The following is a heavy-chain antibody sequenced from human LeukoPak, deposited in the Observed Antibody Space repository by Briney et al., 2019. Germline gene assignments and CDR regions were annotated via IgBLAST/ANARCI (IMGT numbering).Heavy chain of an antibody. CDR1: GGSFSGYY. D-gene: IGHD3-9*01. J-gene: IGHJ5*02. Sequence: PSETLSLTCAVYGGSFSGYYWSWIRQPPGKGLEWIGEINHSGSTNYNPSLKSRVTISVDTSKNQFSLKLSSVTAADTAVYYCARQGLLRYFDWAIYNWFDPWGQGTLVTVSS. CDR2: INHSGST. V-gene: IGHV4-34*01. CDR3: ARQGLLRYFDWAIYNWFDP.